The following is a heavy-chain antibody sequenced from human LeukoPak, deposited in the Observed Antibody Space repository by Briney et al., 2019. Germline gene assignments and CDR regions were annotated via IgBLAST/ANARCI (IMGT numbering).Heavy chain of an antibody. CDR2: VTGIVGRT. D-gene: IGHD5-12*01. CDR3: AKYMTPDTVAAIPPFDY. CDR1: GFGFSRYA. J-gene: IGHJ4*02. V-gene: IGHV3-23*01. Sequence: GGSLRLSCAASGFGFSRYAVSWVRQGPGKGLEWVSRVTGIVGRTYYADSVDGRFTISRDNSKSTVYLQMNSLRAEDTAVYYCAKYMTPDTVAAIPPFDYWGQGTLVTVSS.